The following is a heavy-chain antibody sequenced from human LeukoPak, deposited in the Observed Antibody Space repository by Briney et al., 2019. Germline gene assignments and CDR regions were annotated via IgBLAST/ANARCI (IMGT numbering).Heavy chain of an antibody. CDR3: ARVDTVMAYYFDL. CDR2: IHSGGTT. D-gene: IGHD5-18*01. CDR1: GFTFSSYG. Sequence: GGSLRLSCAASGFTFSSYGMHWVRQAPGKGLEWVSTIHSGGTTYYADSVMGRFTISRHNSRNTLYLQMNSLRAEDTAVYYCARVDTVMAYYFDLWGQGTLVTVSS. J-gene: IGHJ4*02. V-gene: IGHV3-53*04.